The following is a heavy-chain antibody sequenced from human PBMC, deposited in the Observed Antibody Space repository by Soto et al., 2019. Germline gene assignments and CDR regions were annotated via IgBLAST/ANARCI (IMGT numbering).Heavy chain of an antibody. V-gene: IGHV6-1*01. Sequence: QVQLQQSGPGLVKPSQTLSLTCAISGDSVSTNGVAWNWIRLSPSRGLEWLGRTYYRAKGNTDYALSVKGRITINPDTSKNQFSLQLNSVTPEDTAVYYCARGKHSTFDIWGQGTMVAVSS. CDR3: ARGKHSTFDI. CDR1: GDSVSTNGVA. CDR2: TYYRAKGNT. D-gene: IGHD6-13*01. J-gene: IGHJ3*02.